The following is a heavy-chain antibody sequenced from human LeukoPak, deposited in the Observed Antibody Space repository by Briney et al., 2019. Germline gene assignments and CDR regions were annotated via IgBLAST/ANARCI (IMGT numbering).Heavy chain of an antibody. J-gene: IGHJ3*02. CDR2: VKQDGSEK. CDR3: ARSSIRGAFDI. D-gene: IGHD3-10*01. Sequence: GGSLRLSCAASGFTFSSYWMSWVRQAPGKGLEWVANVKQDGSEKYYVDSVKGRFTISRDNAKNSLYLQMNSLRAEDTAVYYCARSSIRGAFDIWGQGTMVTVSS. V-gene: IGHV3-7*01. CDR1: GFTFSSYW.